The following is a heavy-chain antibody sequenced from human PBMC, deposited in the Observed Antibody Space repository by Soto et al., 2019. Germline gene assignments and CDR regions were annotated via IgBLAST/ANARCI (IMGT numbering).Heavy chain of an antibody. CDR1: GGSISSSSYF. J-gene: IGHJ5*02. CDR2: IYYSGST. V-gene: IGHV4-39*01. D-gene: IGHD2-21*02. CDR3: ASHPRDFWFDP. Sequence: SETLSLTCSVSGGSISSSSYFWGWIRQPPGKGLEWIGSIYYSGSTYYNPSLKSRVTVSVDTSKNQFSLKLSSVTASDTAVDYCASHPRDFWFDPWGQGTLVTVSS.